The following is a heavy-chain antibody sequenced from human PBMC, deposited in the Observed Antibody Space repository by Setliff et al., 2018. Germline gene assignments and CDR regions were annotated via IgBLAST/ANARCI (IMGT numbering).Heavy chain of an antibody. CDR3: ARGGPGVVIMPAAKLFDY. D-gene: IGHD2-2*01. CDR2: INPNSGGT. J-gene: IGHJ4*02. V-gene: IGHV1-2*06. CDR1: GYTLTELS. Sequence: ASVKVSCKVSGYTLTELSMHWVRQAPGQGLEGMGRINPNSGGTNYAQKFQGRVTMTWDTSISTAYMELSRLRSDDTAVYYCARGGPGVVIMPAAKLFDYWGQGTLGTVSS.